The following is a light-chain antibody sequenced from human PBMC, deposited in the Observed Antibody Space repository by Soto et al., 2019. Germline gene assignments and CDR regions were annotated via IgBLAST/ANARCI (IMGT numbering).Light chain of an antibody. Sequence: DIQLTQSPSFLSASVGDRVTITCRASQGISSYLAWYQQTSGKAPKLLISAASTLQRGVPSRFRGSGSGTQFTLTISSLQPEDFAVYYCQQYGSSGTFGQGTKVDIK. V-gene: IGKV1-9*01. CDR3: QQYGSSGT. CDR1: QGISSY. CDR2: AAS. J-gene: IGKJ1*01.